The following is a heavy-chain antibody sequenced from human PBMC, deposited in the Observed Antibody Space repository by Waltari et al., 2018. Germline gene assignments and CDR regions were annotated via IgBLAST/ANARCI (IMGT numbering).Heavy chain of an antibody. CDR3: ARHWKRNGYRFDP. Sequence: QLQLQESGPGLVKPSETLSLTCTVSGDSIRRSSYSWGWIRQSPGKGLEWLWTIYYSGNTDYNPTLKSRVTISGDTSKNQFSLKLSSVTAADTAVYYCARHWKRNGYRFDPWGQGTLVTVSS. D-gene: IGHD5-12*01. V-gene: IGHV4-39*01. CDR1: GDSIRRSSYS. CDR2: IYYSGNT. J-gene: IGHJ5*02.